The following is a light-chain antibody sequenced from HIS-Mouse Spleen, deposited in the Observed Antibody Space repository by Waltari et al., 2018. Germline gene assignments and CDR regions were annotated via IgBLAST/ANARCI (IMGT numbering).Light chain of an antibody. CDR3: SSYAGSNNFVV. CDR2: EVS. V-gene: IGLV2-8*01. Sequence: QSALTQPPSASGSPGQSVTISCTGTSSDVGGYNYVSWYKQHPGKAPKLMIYEVSTGPSGVPDRFSGSKSGNTASLTVSGLQAEDEADYYCSSYAGSNNFVVFGGGTKLTVL. CDR1: SSDVGGYNY. J-gene: IGLJ2*01.